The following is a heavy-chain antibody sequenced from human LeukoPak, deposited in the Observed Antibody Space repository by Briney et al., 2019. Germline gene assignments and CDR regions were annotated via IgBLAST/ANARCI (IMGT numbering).Heavy chain of an antibody. Sequence: GGSLRLSCADSGFTFYYSVMTCVRQAPGKGLEWVSSISGSSTYTFYADSVKGRFTISRDNAKKSVYLQMNSLSAEDTAVYYCATTSVSGTYYADDWGQGALVTVSS. CDR1: GFTFYYSV. CDR2: ISGSSTYT. CDR3: ATTSVSGTYYADD. V-gene: IGHV3-21*01. D-gene: IGHD1-26*01. J-gene: IGHJ4*02.